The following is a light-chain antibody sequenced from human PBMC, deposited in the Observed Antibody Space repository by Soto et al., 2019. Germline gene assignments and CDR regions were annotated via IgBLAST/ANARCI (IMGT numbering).Light chain of an antibody. J-gene: IGKJ4*01. CDR2: DAS. V-gene: IGKV3D-20*01. CDR1: QSISSN. Sequence: EIVLTQSPATLSLSPGERATLSCGASQSISSNLAWYQHKPGLAPRLLIFDASNRATGIPDRFSGSGSGTDFTLIISRLEPEDFAVYFCQHYAGSLTFGGGTKVEIK. CDR3: QHYAGSLT.